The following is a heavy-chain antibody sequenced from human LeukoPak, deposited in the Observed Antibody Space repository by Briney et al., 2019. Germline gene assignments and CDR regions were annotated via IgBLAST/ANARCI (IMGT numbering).Heavy chain of an antibody. Sequence: GGSLRLSCAASGFTFSSYTMSWVRQAPGKGLEWVSTITTSDGNTYYADSVKGRFTISRDSSKNTLYLQMNSLRAEDTAVYYCAKDFRVVVPAASGYFDYWGQGTLVTVSS. V-gene: IGHV3-23*01. CDR1: GFTFSSYT. J-gene: IGHJ4*02. CDR2: ITTSDGNT. CDR3: AKDFRVVVPAASGYFDY. D-gene: IGHD2-2*01.